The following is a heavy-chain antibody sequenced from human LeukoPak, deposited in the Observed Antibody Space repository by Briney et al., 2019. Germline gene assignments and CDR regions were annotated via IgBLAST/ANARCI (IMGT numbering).Heavy chain of an antibody. J-gene: IGHJ3*02. Sequence: GASVKVSCKASGYTFTSYAMHWLRQAPGQRLEWMGWINAGNGNTKYSQKFQGRVTIARDTSASTAYMELSSLRSEDTAVYYCAREHDSPHVFDIWGQGTMVTVSS. CDR3: AREHDSPHVFDI. CDR1: GYTFTSYA. D-gene: IGHD2-15*01. CDR2: INAGNGNT. V-gene: IGHV1-3*01.